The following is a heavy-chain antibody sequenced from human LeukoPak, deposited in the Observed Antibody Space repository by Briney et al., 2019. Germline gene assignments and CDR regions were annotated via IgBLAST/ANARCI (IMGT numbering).Heavy chain of an antibody. CDR2: MNPNSGNT. CDR3: AREGLDY. J-gene: IGHJ4*02. CDR1: GYTFTSYD. V-gene: IGHV1-8*03. Sequence: GASVKVSCKASGYTFTSYDINWVRQATGQGLEWMGWMNPNSGNTGYAQKFQGRVTITWDTSMSTAYMELSSLRSDDTAVYYCAREGLDYWGQGTLVTVSS.